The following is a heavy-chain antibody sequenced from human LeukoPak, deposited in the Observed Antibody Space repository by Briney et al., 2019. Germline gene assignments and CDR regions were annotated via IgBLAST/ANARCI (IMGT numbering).Heavy chain of an antibody. V-gene: IGHV3-23*01. CDR1: GFTFSNYA. Sequence: GGSPRLSCAASGFTFSNYAMSWVRQAPGKGLDWVSTISGGSENTHYVDSVKGRFTISRDNSKNTLYLQMNSLRVEDAAIYYCAKDVGYCSSTTCSFDYWGQGTLVTVSS. CDR2: ISGGSENT. CDR3: AKDVGYCSSTTCSFDY. D-gene: IGHD2-2*01. J-gene: IGHJ4*02.